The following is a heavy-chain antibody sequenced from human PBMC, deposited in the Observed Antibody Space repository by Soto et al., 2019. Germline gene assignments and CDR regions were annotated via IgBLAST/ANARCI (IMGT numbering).Heavy chain of an antibody. Sequence: QMQLVQSGPEVKKPGTSVKVSCKASGFTFTSSAVQWVRQARGQRLEWRGWIVVGSGNTNYAQKFQDRVTSTRDMSTSTAYMELSSLRSEDTAVYYCAEERSGSYRIYYYYGMDVWGQVTTVTVSS. J-gene: IGHJ6*02. D-gene: IGHD1-26*01. CDR1: GFTFTSSA. V-gene: IGHV1-58*01. CDR3: AEERSGSYRIYYYYGMDV. CDR2: IVVGSGNT.